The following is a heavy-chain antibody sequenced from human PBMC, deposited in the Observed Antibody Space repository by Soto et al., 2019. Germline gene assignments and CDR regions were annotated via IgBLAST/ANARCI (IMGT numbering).Heavy chain of an antibody. CDR3: ARAYGGLDNGLDV. D-gene: IGHD5-12*01. Sequence: SETLSLTCTVSGDSIRSYYWTWIRQPPGKGLELIGYIYYSGSTRYNPSLKSRVTISVDMSENQFSLKLSSVIAADTAVYYCARAYGGLDNGLDVWGQGTAVTVSS. CDR2: IYYSGST. CDR1: GDSIRSYY. V-gene: IGHV4-59*01. J-gene: IGHJ6*02.